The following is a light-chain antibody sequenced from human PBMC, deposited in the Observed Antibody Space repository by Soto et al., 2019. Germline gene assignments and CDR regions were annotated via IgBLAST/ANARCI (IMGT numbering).Light chain of an antibody. CDR2: GAS. V-gene: IGKV3-20*01. CDR3: QKYGSSPRT. Sequence: EIVLTQSPGTLSLSPGERATLSCRASQSVSSSYLAWYQQRPGQAPRLLIYGASSRATGIPDRFSGSGSGTNFILTISRLEPEDLGMYYCQKYGSSPRTFGQGTKVEIK. CDR1: QSVSSSY. J-gene: IGKJ1*01.